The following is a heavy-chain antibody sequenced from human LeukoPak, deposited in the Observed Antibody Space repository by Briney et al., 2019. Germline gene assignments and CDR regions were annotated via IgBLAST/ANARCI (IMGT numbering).Heavy chain of an antibody. CDR3: VSAYCGGDCYHSLLTD. Sequence: PSETLSLTCTVSGGSISSYYWSWIRQRPGKGLEWIGYIYYSGSTNYSPSLKSRVTISVDTSKNQFSLKLSSVTAADTAVYYCVSAYCGGDCYHSLLTDWGQGALVTVSS. V-gene: IGHV4-59*12. J-gene: IGHJ4*02. CDR1: GGSISSYY. CDR2: IYYSGST. D-gene: IGHD2-21*02.